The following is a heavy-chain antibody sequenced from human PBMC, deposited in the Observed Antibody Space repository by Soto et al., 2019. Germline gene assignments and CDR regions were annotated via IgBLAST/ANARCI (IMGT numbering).Heavy chain of an antibody. Sequence: EVQVVESGGGLVQSGGSLTLSCAASGFTVSNSYMSWVRQAPGKGPEWVSAIYSGGSTYYADSVKGRFTISRDNSRNTLYLQMNSLRAEDTAVYFCARCDGSATYCFFFAYWGQGTPVTVSS. J-gene: IGHJ4*02. CDR2: IYSGGST. CDR1: GFTVSNSY. D-gene: IGHD3-10*01. V-gene: IGHV3-66*01. CDR3: ARCDGSATYCFFFAY.